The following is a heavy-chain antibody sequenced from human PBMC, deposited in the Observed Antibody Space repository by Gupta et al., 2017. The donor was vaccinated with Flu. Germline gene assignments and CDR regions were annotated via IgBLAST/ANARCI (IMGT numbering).Heavy chain of an antibody. CDR3: ARDGCSSTSCYGHYYYYGMDV. CDR1: GFTFEDYG. J-gene: IGHJ6*02. V-gene: IGHV3-20*01. Sequence: EVKLVESGGGVVRPGGSLRLCCPASGFTFEDYGMSGVRQAPGKGLEWVSGINWNGGSTGYADSVKGRFTISRDNAKNSLYLQMNSLRAEDTALYHCARDGCSSTSCYGHYYYYGMDVWGQGTTVTVSS. CDR2: INWNGGST. D-gene: IGHD2-2*01.